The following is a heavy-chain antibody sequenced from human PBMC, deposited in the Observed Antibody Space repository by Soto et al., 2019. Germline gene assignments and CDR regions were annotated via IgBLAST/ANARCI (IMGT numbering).Heavy chain of an antibody. V-gene: IGHV4-4*02. D-gene: IGHD1-26*01. Sequence: SETLSLTCAVSGGSISSSNWWSWVRQPPGKGLEWIGEIYHSGSTNYNPSLKSRVTISVDKSKNQFSLKLSSVTAADTAVYYCAREDPSGSYNPFFDYWGQGTLVTVSS. J-gene: IGHJ4*02. CDR1: GGSISSSNW. CDR3: AREDPSGSYNPFFDY. CDR2: IYHSGST.